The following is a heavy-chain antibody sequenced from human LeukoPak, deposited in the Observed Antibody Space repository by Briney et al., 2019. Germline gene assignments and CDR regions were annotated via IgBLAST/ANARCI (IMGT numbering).Heavy chain of an antibody. CDR2: IYYSGSI. Sequence: PSETLSLTCTVSGGSISSYYWSWIRQPPGKGLEWIGYIYYSGSINYNPSLKSRVTISVDTSKNQFSLKLSSVTAADTAVYYCAREPLYYYYMDVWGKGTTVTVSS. J-gene: IGHJ6*03. CDR3: AREPLYYYYMDV. CDR1: GGSISSYY. V-gene: IGHV4-59*12.